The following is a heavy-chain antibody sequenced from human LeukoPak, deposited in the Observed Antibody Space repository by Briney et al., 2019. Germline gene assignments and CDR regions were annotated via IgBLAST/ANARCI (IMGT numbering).Heavy chain of an antibody. CDR1: GFTFSSYV. D-gene: IGHD3-3*01. V-gene: IGHV3-23*01. CDR2: ISGSDGNS. Sequence: GGSLRLSCAASGFTFSSYVMSWVRQAPGKGLEWVSAISGSDGNSYYADSVKGRFTISRDNSKNTLYLQMNSLRAEDTAIYYCAKDPGGYYYYFDYWGQGTLVTVSS. J-gene: IGHJ4*02. CDR3: AKDPGGYYYYFDY.